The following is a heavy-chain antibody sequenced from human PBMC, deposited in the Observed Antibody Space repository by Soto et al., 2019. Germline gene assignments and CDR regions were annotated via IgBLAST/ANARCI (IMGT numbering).Heavy chain of an antibody. V-gene: IGHV3-48*01. CDR3: ARSDCSGGSCFNIWFDP. CDR1: GFTFSSYS. D-gene: IGHD2-15*01. CDR2: ISSSSSTI. Sequence: GGSLRLSCAASGFTFSSYSMNWVRQAPGKGLEWVSYISSSSSTIYYADSVKGRFTISRDNAKNSLYLQMNSLRAEDTAVYYCARSDCSGGSCFNIWFDPWGQGTLVTSPQ. J-gene: IGHJ5*02.